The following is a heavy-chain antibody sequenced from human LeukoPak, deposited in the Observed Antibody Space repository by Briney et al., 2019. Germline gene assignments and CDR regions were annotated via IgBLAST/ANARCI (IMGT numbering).Heavy chain of an antibody. CDR3: ARGPTAIGAGSDY. V-gene: IGHV3-30-3*01. D-gene: IGHD6-25*01. CDR1: GFTFSSYA. Sequence: GGSLRLSCAASGFTFSSYAMHWVRQAPGKGLEWVAVISYDGGNKYYADSVKGRFTISRDNSKNTLYLQMNSLRAEDTAVYYCARGPTAIGAGSDYWGQGTLVTVSS. CDR2: ISYDGGNK. J-gene: IGHJ4*02.